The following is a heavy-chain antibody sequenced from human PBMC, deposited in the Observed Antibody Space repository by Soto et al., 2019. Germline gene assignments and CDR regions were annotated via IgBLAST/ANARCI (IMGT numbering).Heavy chain of an antibody. V-gene: IGHV3-23*01. Sequence: EVQLLESGGGLVKPGGSLRLSCGASGVIFRNYGLRWVRQPPGKGLEWVSDISGSGSVTNYADSVKGRFTISRDNSNNTLSLQMDSLRAEDTAVYYCAKGGVAAAGGYFEHWGQGTRVTVSS. CDR2: ISGSGSVT. J-gene: IGHJ4*02. CDR3: AKGGVAAAGGYFEH. CDR1: GVIFRNYG. D-gene: IGHD6-13*01.